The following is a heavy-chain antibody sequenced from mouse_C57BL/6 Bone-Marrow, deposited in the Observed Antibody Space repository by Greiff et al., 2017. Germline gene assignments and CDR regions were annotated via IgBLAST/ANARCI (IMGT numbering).Heavy chain of an antibody. D-gene: IGHD1-1*01. CDR1: GYSITSGYD. CDR2: ISYSGST. J-gene: IGHJ1*03. CDR3: ARDIPDYYCSSYGYFDG. V-gene: IGHV3-1*01. Sequence: EVKLLESGPGMVKPSQSLSLTCTVTGYSITSGYDWHWIRHFPGNKLEWMGYISYSGSTNYNPSLKSRISITHDTSKNHFFLKLNSVTTEYTATYYCARDIPDYYCSSYGYFDGWGTGTTVTVSS.